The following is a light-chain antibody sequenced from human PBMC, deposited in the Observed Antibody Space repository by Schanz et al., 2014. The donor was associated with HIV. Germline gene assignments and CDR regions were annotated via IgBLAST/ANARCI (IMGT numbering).Light chain of an antibody. V-gene: IGKV3-20*01. J-gene: IGKJ3*01. CDR3: QTYGNSPLT. CDR2: RVS. CDR1: QSVSSSY. Sequence: EIVLTQSPGTLSLSPGERATLSCRASQSVSSSYLAWYQQKPGQAPRLLIYRVSTRATGMPARFSASGSGTDFTLTISTVAPEDFAVYYCQTYGNSPLTFGPGTTVDYK.